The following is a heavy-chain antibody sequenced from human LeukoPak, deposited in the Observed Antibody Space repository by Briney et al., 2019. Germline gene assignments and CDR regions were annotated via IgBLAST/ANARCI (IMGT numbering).Heavy chain of an antibody. Sequence: PGESLTLSWPASGLNLRSYYMSWVRQAPGKGLEWVASIKPDGSEKSYVDSVKGRFTVSRDNAENSLYLQMDSLRAEDTAVYYCARGGRSGDCWGQGTLVTVSS. CDR2: IKPDGSEK. CDR1: GLNLRSYY. J-gene: IGHJ4*02. D-gene: IGHD3-10*01. CDR3: ARGGRSGDC. V-gene: IGHV3-7*05.